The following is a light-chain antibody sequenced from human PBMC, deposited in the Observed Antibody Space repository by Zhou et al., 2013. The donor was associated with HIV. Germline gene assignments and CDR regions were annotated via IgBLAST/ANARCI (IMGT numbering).Light chain of an antibody. CDR3: QQSYSTPRT. V-gene: IGKV1-39*01. Sequence: DIQMTQSPTSLSASVGDRVSITCRASQNISNKLNWYQQKPGKAPKLLIYAAASLQSGVPSRFSGSGSGTDFTLTISSLQPEDFATYYCQQSYSTPRTFGQGTKLEIK. J-gene: IGKJ2*01. CDR2: AAA. CDR1: QNISNK.